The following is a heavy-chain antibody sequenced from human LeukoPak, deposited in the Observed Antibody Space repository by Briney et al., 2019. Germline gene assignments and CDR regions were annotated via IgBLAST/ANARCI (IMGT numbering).Heavy chain of an antibody. CDR2: IDPSDSYT. D-gene: IGHD3-16*01. CDR1: GYSFTTYW. CDR3: AKWGAGGDFDV. J-gene: IGHJ3*01. Sequence: PEESLKICCKGSGYSFTTYWISCVRQMPGKVLEWMGRIDPSDSYTNYSPSFQGHVTISADTSISTAYLKWSSLKASDTAMYYWAKWGAGGDFDVWGQGTMVTVSS. V-gene: IGHV5-10-1*01.